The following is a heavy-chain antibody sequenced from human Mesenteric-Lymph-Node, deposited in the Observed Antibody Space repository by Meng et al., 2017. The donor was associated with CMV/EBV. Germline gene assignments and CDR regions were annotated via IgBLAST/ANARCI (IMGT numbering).Heavy chain of an antibody. J-gene: IGHJ4*02. V-gene: IGHV4-31*03. Sequence: CPASGGSISSGGCYWSWIRQHPGKGLEWICYIYYSGSTYYNPSLMSRVTISVDASTNQCSLKLSSVTAAYTAVYYCARAPKIHPPDYWGQGTLVTVSS. CDR2: IYYSGST. CDR3: ARAPKIHPPDY. CDR1: GGSISSGGCY.